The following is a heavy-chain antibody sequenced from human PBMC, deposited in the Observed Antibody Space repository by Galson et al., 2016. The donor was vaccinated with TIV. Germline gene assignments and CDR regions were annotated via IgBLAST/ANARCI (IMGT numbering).Heavy chain of an antibody. Sequence: PALVKPTQTLTLTCSFSGFSLSTTGVGVGWIRQPPGGALEWLGVIYWDDDKRYGPSLNNRLTLTGENSKNQVVLTMTNLDPVDTGTYFCAHIRITLIPDAFYVWGQGTVVTVSS. V-gene: IGHV2-5*05. J-gene: IGHJ3*01. CDR3: AHIRITLIPDAFYV. CDR1: GFSLSTTGVG. D-gene: IGHD2/OR15-2a*01. CDR2: IYWDDDK.